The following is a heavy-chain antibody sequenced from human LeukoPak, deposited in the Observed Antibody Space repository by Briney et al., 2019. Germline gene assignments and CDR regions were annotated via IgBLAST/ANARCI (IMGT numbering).Heavy chain of an antibody. V-gene: IGHV4-4*07. CDR2: IYSSGST. Sequence: SETLSLTCTVSGGSISSYYWSWIRQPAGKGLEWIGRIYSSGSTNYNPSLKSRVTMSVDTSKNQFSLKLSSVTAADTAVYYCARGCINNKCYRYWGQGTLVTVSS. D-gene: IGHD2-2*01. J-gene: IGHJ4*02. CDR1: GGSISSYY. CDR3: ARGCINNKCYRY.